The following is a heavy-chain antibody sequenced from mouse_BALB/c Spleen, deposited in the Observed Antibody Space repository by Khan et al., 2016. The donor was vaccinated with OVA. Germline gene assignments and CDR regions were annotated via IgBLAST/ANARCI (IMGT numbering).Heavy chain of an antibody. V-gene: IGHV9-2-1*01. D-gene: IGHD2-10*02. CDR3: ASGLKYGNFDN. J-gene: IGHJ2*01. CDR2: INTETGEP. Sequence: QVQLKQSGPELKKPGETVKISCKASGYTFTDYSMHWVKQAPGKGLKWMGWINTETGEPTYADDFKGRFAFSLETSASTAYLQINNLKNEDTATYFFASGLKYGNFDNWGQGTTLTVSS. CDR1: GYTFTDYS.